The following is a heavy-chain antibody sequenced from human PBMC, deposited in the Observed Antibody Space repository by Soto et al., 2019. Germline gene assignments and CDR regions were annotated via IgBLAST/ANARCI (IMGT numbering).Heavy chain of an antibody. J-gene: IGHJ6*02. CDR2: IYSGGST. CDR1: GLTVSSNY. CDR3: ARDRLLGYCTNGVCSCLYYYYYGMDV. Sequence: GGSLRLSCAASGLTVSSNYMSWVRQAPGKGLEWFSAIYSGGSTYYADSVKGRFTISRDNSKNTLYLQMNSLRAEDTAVYYCARDRLLGYCTNGVCSCLYYYYYGMDVWGQGTTVTVSS. D-gene: IGHD2-8*01. V-gene: IGHV3-53*01.